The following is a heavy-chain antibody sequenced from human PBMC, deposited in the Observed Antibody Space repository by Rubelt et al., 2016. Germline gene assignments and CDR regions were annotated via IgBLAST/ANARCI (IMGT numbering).Heavy chain of an antibody. CDR1: GFPFSTYA. D-gene: IGHD4-17*01. J-gene: IGHJ3*02. CDR2: IKQDGSKK. V-gene: IGHV3-7*01. Sequence: GESLRLSCAASGFPFSTYAMSWVRQAPGKGLEWVANIKQDGSKKDYMDSVKGRFTISRDNAKNSLYLQMNSLRVEDTAVFYCAREGDYNAFDIWGQGTIVTVSS. CDR3: AREGDYNAFDI.